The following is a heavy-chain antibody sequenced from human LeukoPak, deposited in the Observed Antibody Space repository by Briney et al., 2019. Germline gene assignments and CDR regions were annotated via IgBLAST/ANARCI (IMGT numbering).Heavy chain of an antibody. J-gene: IGHJ3*02. D-gene: IGHD4-17*01. CDR3: ARGYGDYADVGAFDI. CDR1: GFTFTTYW. Sequence: GGSLRLSCAASGFTFTTYWMAWVRQFPGKGLEWVANINQDGTEKYSVDSVKGRFTISRDNAKNSLYLQMNSLRAEDTAVYYCARGYGDYADVGAFDIWGQGTMVTVSS. V-gene: IGHV3-7*01. CDR2: INQDGTEK.